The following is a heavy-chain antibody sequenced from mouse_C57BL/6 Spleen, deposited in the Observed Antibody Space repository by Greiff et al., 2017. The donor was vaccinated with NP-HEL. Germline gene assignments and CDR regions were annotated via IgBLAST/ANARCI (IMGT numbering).Heavy chain of an antibody. CDR2: IDPSDSET. CDR3: AREGTYDGYFFAY. D-gene: IGHD2-3*01. V-gene: IGHV1-52*01. Sequence: QVQLKQPGAELVRPGSSVKLSCKASGYTFTSYWMHWVKQRPIQGLEWIGNIDPSDSETHYNQKFKDKATLTVDKSSSTAYMQLSSLTSEDSAVYYCAREGTYDGYFFAYWGQGTLVTVSA. J-gene: IGHJ3*01. CDR1: GYTFTSYW.